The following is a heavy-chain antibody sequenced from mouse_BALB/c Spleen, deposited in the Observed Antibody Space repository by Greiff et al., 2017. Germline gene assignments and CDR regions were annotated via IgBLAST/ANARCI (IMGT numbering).Heavy chain of an antibody. D-gene: IGHD4-1*01. Sequence: VKLMESGPGLVAPSQSLSITCTVSGFSLTDYGVSWIRQHPGKGLEWLGVIWGGGSTYYNSALKSRLSISKDNSKSQVFLKMNSLQTDDTAMYYCAKHSQTGAYTMDYWGQGTSVTVSS. CDR2: IWGGGST. CDR3: AKHSQTGAYTMDY. CDR1: GFSLTDYG. J-gene: IGHJ4*01. V-gene: IGHV2-6-5*01.